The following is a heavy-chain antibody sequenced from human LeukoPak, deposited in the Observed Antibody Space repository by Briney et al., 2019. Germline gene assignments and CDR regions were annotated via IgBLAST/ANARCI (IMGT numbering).Heavy chain of an antibody. Sequence: SETLSLTCAVSGYSISSGYYWGWIRQPPGKGLEWIGSIYHSGSTYYNPSLKSRVTISVDTSKNQFSLKLSSVTAADTAVYYCARQGYCTGGVCYTFPFWGQGTLVTVSS. V-gene: IGHV4-38-2*01. CDR1: GYSISSGYY. J-gene: IGHJ4*02. CDR3: ARQGYCTGGVCYTFPF. D-gene: IGHD2-8*02. CDR2: IYHSGST.